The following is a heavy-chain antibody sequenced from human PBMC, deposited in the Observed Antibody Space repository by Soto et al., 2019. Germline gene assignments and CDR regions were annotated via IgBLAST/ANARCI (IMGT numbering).Heavy chain of an antibody. D-gene: IGHD3-3*01. J-gene: IGHJ5*02. CDR1: GYTFTSYG. Sequence: GASVKVSCKASGYTFTSYGISWVLQAPGQGPEWMGWISAYNGNTNYAQKLQGRVTMTTDTSTSTAYMELRSLRSDDTAVYYCARGVLGDFWSGYSLSNWFDLWGQGTLVTVLL. CDR2: ISAYNGNT. CDR3: ARGVLGDFWSGYSLSNWFDL. V-gene: IGHV1-18*04.